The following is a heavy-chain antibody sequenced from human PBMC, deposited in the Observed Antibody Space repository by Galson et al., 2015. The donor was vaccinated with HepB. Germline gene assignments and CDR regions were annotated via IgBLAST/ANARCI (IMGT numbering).Heavy chain of an antibody. J-gene: IGHJ6*03. D-gene: IGHD2-2*01. CDR3: AREYCSSTSCWLYYYYYMDV. CDR2: ISSSSTI. Sequence: SLRLSCAASGFTFSSYSMNWVRQAPGKGLEWVSYISSSSTIYYADSVKGRFTISRDNAKNSLYLQMNSLRDEDTAVYYCAREYCSSTSCWLYYYYYMDVWGKGTTVTVSS. CDR1: GFTFSSYS. V-gene: IGHV3-48*02.